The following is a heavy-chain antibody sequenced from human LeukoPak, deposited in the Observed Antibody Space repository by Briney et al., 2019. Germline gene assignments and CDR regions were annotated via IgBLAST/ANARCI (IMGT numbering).Heavy chain of an antibody. Sequence: PSETLSLTCTVSGGSISTYFWAWIRQPPGKGLEWIGYIYYSGSTNYNPSLKSRGTISVDTSKNQFSLKLSSVTAADTAVYYCARDRGFKILDYWGQGTLVTASS. CDR3: ARDRGFKILDY. V-gene: IGHV4-59*01. CDR2: IYYSGST. D-gene: IGHD3-10*01. J-gene: IGHJ4*02. CDR1: GGSISTYF.